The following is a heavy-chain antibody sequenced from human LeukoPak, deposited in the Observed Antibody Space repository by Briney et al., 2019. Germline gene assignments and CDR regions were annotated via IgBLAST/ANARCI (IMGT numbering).Heavy chain of an antibody. J-gene: IGHJ6*02. V-gene: IGHV3-21*01. CDR2: ISSSSSYI. Sequence: PGGSLRLSCAASGFTFSSYSMNWVRQAPGKGLEWVSSISSSSSYIYYADSEKGRFTISRDNAKNSLYLQMNSLRAEDTAVYYCAREYYDFWSGYYTAYYGMDVWGQGTTVTVSS. D-gene: IGHD3-3*01. CDR1: GFTFSSYS. CDR3: AREYYDFWSGYYTAYYGMDV.